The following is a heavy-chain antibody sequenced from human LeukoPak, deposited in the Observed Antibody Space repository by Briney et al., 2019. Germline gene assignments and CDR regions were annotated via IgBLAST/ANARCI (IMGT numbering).Heavy chain of an antibody. D-gene: IGHD3-3*01. CDR2: INPSGSST. CDR3: ARSTFGVVLNWFDP. J-gene: IGHJ5*02. Sequence: ASVKVSCKASGYTFTSYYLHWVRQAPGQGLEWMGLINPSGSSTSNTQKFQGRVTMTRDTSTSTVYMELSSLRSEDTAVYYCARSTFGVVLNWFDPWGQGTLVTVSS. V-gene: IGHV1-46*01. CDR1: GYTFTSYY.